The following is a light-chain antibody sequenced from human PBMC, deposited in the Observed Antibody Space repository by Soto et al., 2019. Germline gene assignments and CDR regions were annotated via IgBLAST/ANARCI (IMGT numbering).Light chain of an antibody. V-gene: IGKV3-11*01. J-gene: IGKJ5*01. Sequence: EIVLIQSPVTLSLSPGERATLSCRASQSISSSLAWYQQNPGQAPRLLIFDASNRATGIPVSFSGSGSGTDFTLTISSLEPDDSAVYVCQQYNNRPFSFGQGTRLEIK. CDR2: DAS. CDR1: QSISSS. CDR3: QQYNNRPFS.